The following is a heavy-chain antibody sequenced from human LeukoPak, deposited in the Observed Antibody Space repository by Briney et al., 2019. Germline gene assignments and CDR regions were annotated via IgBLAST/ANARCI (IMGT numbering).Heavy chain of an antibody. V-gene: IGHV3-48*03. CDR2: ICGSGTTM. CDR1: GFTFFSHS. Sequence: PGGSLRLSCAASGFTFFSHSMNWVRQAPGKGLEWVSYICGSGTTMYYADSVKGRFTISRDNAKNSVFLQMNSLRADDTAVYYCAREVEYSSSSVPLFDYWGQGTLVTVSS. J-gene: IGHJ4*02. D-gene: IGHD6-6*01. CDR3: AREVEYSSSSVPLFDY.